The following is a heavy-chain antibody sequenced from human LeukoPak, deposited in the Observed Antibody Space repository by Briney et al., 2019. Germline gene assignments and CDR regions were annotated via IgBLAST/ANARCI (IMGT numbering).Heavy chain of an antibody. D-gene: IGHD6-6*01. CDR2: ISYDGSNK. V-gene: IGHV3-30-3*01. CDR1: GFTFSSYA. J-gene: IGHJ4*02. Sequence: PGSSLRLSCAASGFTFSSYAMHWVRQAPGKGREWVAVISYDGSNKYYADSVKGRFTISRDSSKNTLYLQMNSLRAEDTAVYYCARDPGYSSSSFFDYWGQGTLVTVSS. CDR3: ARDPGYSSSSFFDY.